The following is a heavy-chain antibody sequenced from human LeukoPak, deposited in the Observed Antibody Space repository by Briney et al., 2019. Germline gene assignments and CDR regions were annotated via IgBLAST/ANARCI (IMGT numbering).Heavy chain of an antibody. D-gene: IGHD1-26*01. CDR3: ARLEGKASSDY. CDR2: IYPGDSDT. J-gene: IGHJ4*02. CDR1: GSSFTSYW. V-gene: IGHV5-51*01. Sequence: GASLKISCKGSGSSFTSYWIGWVRQMPGKGLEWMGIIYPGDSDTRYSPSFQGQVTISADKSISTAYLQWSRLKASDTAMYYCARLEGKASSDYWGQGTLVTVSS.